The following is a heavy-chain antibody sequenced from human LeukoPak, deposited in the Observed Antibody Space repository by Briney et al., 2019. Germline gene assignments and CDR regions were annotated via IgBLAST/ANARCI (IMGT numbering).Heavy chain of an antibody. Sequence: SETRSLLCTVSGDSITRHYWTWIRQSPGKGLEWIGYIHYSGSTNYNPSLKSRGTISIDTSKNQFSLRLKSVAATDTAVYYCASSYYDRGSFYPFYFYSWGQGTLVTVSS. CDR2: IHYSGST. CDR1: GDSITRHY. CDR3: ASSYYDRGSFYPFYFYS. V-gene: IGHV4-59*11. D-gene: IGHD3-16*01. J-gene: IGHJ4*02.